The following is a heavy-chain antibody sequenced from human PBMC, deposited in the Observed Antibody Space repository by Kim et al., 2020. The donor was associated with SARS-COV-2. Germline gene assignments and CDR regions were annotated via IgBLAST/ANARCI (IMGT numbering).Heavy chain of an antibody. V-gene: IGHV3-43*02. CDR1: GFTFDDYA. D-gene: IGHD3-10*01. Sequence: GGSLRLSCAASGFTFDDYAMHWVRQAPGKGLEWVSLISGDGGSTYYADSVKGRFTISRDNSKNSLYLQMNSLRTEDTALYYCAKDMGPRITMVRGVPSYYYYYGMDVWGQGTTVTVSS. CDR2: ISGDGGST. J-gene: IGHJ6*02. CDR3: AKDMGPRITMVRGVPSYYYYYGMDV.